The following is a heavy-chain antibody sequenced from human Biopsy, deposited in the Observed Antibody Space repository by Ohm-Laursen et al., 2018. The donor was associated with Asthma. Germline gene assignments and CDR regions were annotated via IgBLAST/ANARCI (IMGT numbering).Heavy chain of an antibody. CDR1: GFDLRDYT. CDR3: SRDFTIGSGSPFHF. D-gene: IGHD3-10*01. J-gene: IGHJ4*02. Sequence: GSLRLSCTASGFDLRDYTMNWVRQAPGKGLEWVAPISSLSRYIYHATSLRGRFTISRDNAKRSLYLQMDSLRGDDTAVYYCSRDFTIGSGSPFHFWGRGTLVTVSS. CDR2: ISSLSRYI. V-gene: IGHV3-21*01.